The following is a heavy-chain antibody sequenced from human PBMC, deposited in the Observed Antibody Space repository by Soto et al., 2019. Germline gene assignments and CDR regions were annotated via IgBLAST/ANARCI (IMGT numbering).Heavy chain of an antibody. Sequence: EVQLVESGGGLVKPGGSLRLSCAASGFSFSNAWMNWVRQAPGKGLEWVGRIKSKTDGGTTDYAAPVKGRFTISRDDSKNTLYLQMNIQKTKDTAVYYCTTVYDGSVSYYKPLDYLCQGTLVTVSS. CDR3: TTVYDGSVSYYKPLDY. D-gene: IGHD3-10*01. V-gene: IGHV3-15*07. CDR2: IKSKTDGGTT. J-gene: IGHJ4*02. CDR1: GFSFSNAW.